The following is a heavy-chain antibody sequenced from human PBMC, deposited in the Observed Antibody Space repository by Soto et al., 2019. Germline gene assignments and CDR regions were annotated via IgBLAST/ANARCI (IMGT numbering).Heavy chain of an antibody. CDR1: GDSVSSNSAA. D-gene: IGHD3-22*01. Sequence: QVQLQQSGPGLVKPSQTLSLTCAISGDSVSSNSAAWNWIRQSPSRGLEWLGRTYYRSKWYNDYAVSVKSRITINPDTSKNHFSLQLNSVTPEDTAVYYCARAPGSSGYYYTQPYWYFDLWGRGTLVTVSS. CDR3: ARAPGSSGYYYTQPYWYFDL. CDR2: TYYRSKWYN. J-gene: IGHJ2*01. V-gene: IGHV6-1*01.